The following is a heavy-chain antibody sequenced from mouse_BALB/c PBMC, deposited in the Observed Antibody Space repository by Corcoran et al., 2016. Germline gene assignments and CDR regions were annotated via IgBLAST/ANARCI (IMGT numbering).Heavy chain of an antibody. CDR1: GFSLSTSGMG. Sequence: QVTLKESGPGILQPSQTLSLTCSFSGFSLSTSGMGVGWIRQPSGKGLEWLAHIWWDDNKRYNPALKSRLTISKDTSSNQLFLKSASVDTADTATYYCARMSITTVEFAYGGQGTLVTVSA. CDR2: IWWDDNK. D-gene: IGHD1-1*01. J-gene: IGHJ3*01. V-gene: IGHV8-8*01. CDR3: ARMSITTVEFAY.